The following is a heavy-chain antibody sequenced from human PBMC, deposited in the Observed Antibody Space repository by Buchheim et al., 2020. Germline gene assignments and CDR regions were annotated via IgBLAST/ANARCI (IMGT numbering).Heavy chain of an antibody. Sequence: EVQLLESGGDLVQPGGSLRLSCAASGFTFSSSPMSWARQAPGKGLDWVSGISVSGGTTYYADSVKGRFTISSDNSRNTLHLQMNSLRVEDTAIYYCAKDRTSSPGGYWGQGTL. V-gene: IGHV3-23*01. CDR1: GFTFSSSP. CDR2: ISVSGGTT. D-gene: IGHD2-2*01. J-gene: IGHJ4*02. CDR3: AKDRTSSPGGY.